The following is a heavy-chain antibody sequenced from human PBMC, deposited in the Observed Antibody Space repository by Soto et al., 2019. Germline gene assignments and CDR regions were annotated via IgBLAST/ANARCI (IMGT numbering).Heavy chain of an antibody. CDR3: AREPTGTTSHGGGGAFDI. CDR1: GGSISSGGYY. CDR2: IYYSGST. Sequence: QVQLQESGPGLVKPSQTLSLTCTVSGGSISSGGYYWSWIRQHPGKGLEWIGYIYYSGSTYYNPSLKSRVTISVDTSKHQFSLKLSSVPAADTAVYYCAREPTGTTSHGGGGAFDIWGQGTMVTVSS. V-gene: IGHV4-31*03. J-gene: IGHJ3*02. D-gene: IGHD4-17*01.